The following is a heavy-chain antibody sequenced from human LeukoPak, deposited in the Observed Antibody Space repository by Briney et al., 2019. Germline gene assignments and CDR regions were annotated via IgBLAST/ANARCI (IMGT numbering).Heavy chain of an antibody. J-gene: IGHJ4*02. D-gene: IGHD1-1*01. CDR1: GFTFGGAW. CDR3: ARLFRDVTTYDY. CDR2: IKQDESQK. Sequence: GGSLRLSCTVSGFTFGGAWMSWVRQAPGRGLGWVASIKQDESQKHYVDSVKGRFTISRDNAKNSLYLQMNSLRVEDTAVYYCARLFRDVTTYDYWGQGTLVIVSS. V-gene: IGHV3-7*01.